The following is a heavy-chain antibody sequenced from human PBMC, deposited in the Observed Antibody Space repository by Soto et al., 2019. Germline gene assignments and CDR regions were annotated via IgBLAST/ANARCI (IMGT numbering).Heavy chain of an antibody. Sequence: QVQLQESGPGLVKPSQTLSLTCTVSGGSISSGGYYWSWIRQHPGKGLEWIGYIYYNGSTYYNPSLKSRVTITVDTSKNQFSLKLSSVAAADTAVYYCAREQSSSWGSAFDIWGQGTMVTVSS. V-gene: IGHV4-31*03. CDR2: IYYNGST. D-gene: IGHD6-6*01. CDR1: GGSISSGGYY. J-gene: IGHJ3*02. CDR3: AREQSSSWGSAFDI.